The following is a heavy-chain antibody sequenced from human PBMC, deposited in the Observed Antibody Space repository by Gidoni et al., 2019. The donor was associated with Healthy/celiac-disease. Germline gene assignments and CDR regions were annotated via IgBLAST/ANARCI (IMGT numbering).Heavy chain of an antibody. D-gene: IGHD6-13*01. CDR1: GFPFRSYA. CDR3: ARDRSPRGSRQQLGWFDP. V-gene: IGHV3-30-3*01. CDR2: ISYDGSNK. J-gene: IGHJ5*02. Sequence: QVQLVESGGGVVQPGRSLRLSCAASGFPFRSYAMHWVRQAPGKGLEWVAVISYDGSNKYYADSVKGRFTISRDNSKNTLYLQMNSLRAEDTAVYYCARDRSPRGSRQQLGWFDPWGQGTLVTVSS.